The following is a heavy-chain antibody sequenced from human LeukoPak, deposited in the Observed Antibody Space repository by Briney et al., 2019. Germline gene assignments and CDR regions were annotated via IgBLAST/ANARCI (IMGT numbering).Heavy chain of an antibody. CDR1: GFSFSSYA. D-gene: IGHD6-6*01. J-gene: IGHJ1*01. CDR2: ISYDGSNK. CDR3: ARDLSSSSTAYLHH. Sequence: PGRSLRLSCVASGFSFSSYAMHWVRQAPGKGLEWVAVISYDGSNKYYADSVKGRFTISRDNSKNTLYLQMYSLRAEDTAVYYCARDLSSSSTAYLHHWGQGTLVTVSS. V-gene: IGHV3-30-3*01.